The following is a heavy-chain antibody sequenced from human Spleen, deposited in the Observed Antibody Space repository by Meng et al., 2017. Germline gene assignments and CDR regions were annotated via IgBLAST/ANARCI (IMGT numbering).Heavy chain of an antibody. D-gene: IGHD3-10*01. CDR1: GVSISSSTW. Sequence: QVQLQELGPGLVQPSGTLSLTCAVSGVSISSSTWWSWVRQPPGKGLEWIGEISHSGDTNYYPTLKSRVTMSVDKSKNQFSLTLSSVTAADTAVYYCARVVPYTSGNYQSDYWGQGTLVTVSS. V-gene: IGHV4-4*02. CDR3: ARVVPYTSGNYQSDY. J-gene: IGHJ4*02. CDR2: ISHSGDT.